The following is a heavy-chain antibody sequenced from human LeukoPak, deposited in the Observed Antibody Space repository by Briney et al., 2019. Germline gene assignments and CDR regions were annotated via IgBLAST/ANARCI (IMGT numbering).Heavy chain of an antibody. V-gene: IGHV1-69*13. CDR1: GGTFSSYA. J-gene: IGHJ4*02. Sequence: GASVKVSCKASGGTFSSYAISWVRQAPGQGLEWMGGIIPIFGTANYAQKFQGRVTITADESTSTAYMELSSLRSEDTAVYYCARSFWPSMVFDYWGQGTLVTVPS. CDR2: IIPIFGTA. CDR3: ARSFWPSMVFDY. D-gene: IGHD3-10*01.